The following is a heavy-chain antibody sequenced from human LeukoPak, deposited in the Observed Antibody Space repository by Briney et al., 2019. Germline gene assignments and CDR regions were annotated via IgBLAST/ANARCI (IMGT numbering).Heavy chain of an antibody. Sequence: ASVKVSCKASGYTFTVNGISWVRQAPGQGLEWMGWISANNVNTNYAQKFQGRSTMTTDTSTTTAYMELRSLRSDDTAVYSCARGVGGSYFGWFDPWGQGTLVTVSS. D-gene: IGHD1-26*01. CDR2: ISANNVNT. J-gene: IGHJ5*02. V-gene: IGHV1-18*01. CDR3: ARGVGGSYFGWFDP. CDR1: GYTFTVNG.